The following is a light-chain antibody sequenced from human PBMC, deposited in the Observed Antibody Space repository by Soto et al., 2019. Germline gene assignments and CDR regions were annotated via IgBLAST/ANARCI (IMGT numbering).Light chain of an antibody. Sequence: IVMKQSPATLSVFTGGRASLYCSASQSVSNNLAWYQKKPGQAPRLLIYGASTRAAGISVRFSGSGSGTEFTLIISSLQSDDSAVYYCQQYHNAGSTFGQGTKVEI. CDR2: GAS. V-gene: IGKV3-15*01. CDR1: QSVSNN. J-gene: IGKJ1*01. CDR3: QQYHNAGST.